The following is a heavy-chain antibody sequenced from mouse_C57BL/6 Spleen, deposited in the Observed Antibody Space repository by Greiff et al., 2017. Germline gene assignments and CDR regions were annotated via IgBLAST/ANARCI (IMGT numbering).Heavy chain of an antibody. V-gene: IGHV7-3*01. D-gene: IGHD2-2*01. CDR2: IRNKANGYTT. J-gene: IGHJ4*01. CDR3: ARYIRGLGAMDD. CDR1: GFTFTDYY. Sequence: DVMLVESGGGLVQPGGSLSLSCAASGFTFTDYYMSWVRQPPGKALEWLGFIRNKANGYTTEYSASVKGRFTISRDNSQSVLYLQMNALRAEDSATYCGARYIRGLGAMDDWGQGTSVTVSS.